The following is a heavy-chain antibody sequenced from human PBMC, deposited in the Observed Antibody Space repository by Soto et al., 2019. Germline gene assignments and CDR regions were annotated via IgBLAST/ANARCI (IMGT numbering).Heavy chain of an antibody. V-gene: IGHV1-18*04. CDR1: GYIFSDYG. D-gene: IGHD4-17*01. J-gene: IGHJ4*02. CDR3: AKRTSGTTWGESDY. Sequence: QVQVMQSGAEVKKPGDSVKVSCKTSGYIFSDYGINWVRQAPGQGLEWMGWISGYSGNAILAQKFQGRVTMTTDKSTRTAYMELRRLRSDDTAVYYCAKRTSGTTWGESDYWCQGTLVTGSS. CDR2: ISGYSGNA.